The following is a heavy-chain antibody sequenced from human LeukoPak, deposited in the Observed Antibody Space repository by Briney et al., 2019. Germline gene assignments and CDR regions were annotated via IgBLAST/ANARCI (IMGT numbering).Heavy chain of an antibody. CDR3: ACIAAASNWFDP. CDR1: GFTFSSYA. J-gene: IGHJ5*02. V-gene: IGHV3-23*01. CDR2: ISGSGGST. Sequence: GGSLRLSCAASGFTFSSYAMSWVRQAPGKGLEWVSAISGSGGSTYYADSVKGRFTISGDNSKNTLYLQMNSLRAEDTAVYYCACIAAASNWFDPWGQGTLVTVSS. D-gene: IGHD6-13*01.